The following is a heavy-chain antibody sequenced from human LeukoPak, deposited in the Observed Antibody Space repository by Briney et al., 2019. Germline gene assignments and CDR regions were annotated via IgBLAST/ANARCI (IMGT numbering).Heavy chain of an antibody. CDR1: GFTFSSYS. CDR2: ISGSSSYI. D-gene: IGHD5-18*01. V-gene: IGHV3-21*06. J-gene: IGHJ4*02. Sequence: GGSLRLSCAASGFTFSSYSMNWVRQAPGKGLEWVSSISGSSSYIYYADSVRGRFTISRDNAKNSLYLQMNSLRDEDTAVYYCARGGSGYSYGKIDSWGQGILVTVSS. CDR3: ARGGSGYSYGKIDS.